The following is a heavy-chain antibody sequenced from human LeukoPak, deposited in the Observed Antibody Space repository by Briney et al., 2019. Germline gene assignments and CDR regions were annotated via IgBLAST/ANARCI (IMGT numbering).Heavy chain of an antibody. D-gene: IGHD2-15*01. Sequence: GGSLRLSCAASGFTFSSYAMSWVRQAPGKGLEWVSAIGGSDGSTYYADSVKGRFTVSRDNSKNTLYLQMNSLRAEDTAVYYCAKDRGALSGQLDYWGQGTLVTVSS. CDR2: IGGSDGST. J-gene: IGHJ4*02. CDR1: GFTFSSYA. V-gene: IGHV3-23*01. CDR3: AKDRGALSGQLDY.